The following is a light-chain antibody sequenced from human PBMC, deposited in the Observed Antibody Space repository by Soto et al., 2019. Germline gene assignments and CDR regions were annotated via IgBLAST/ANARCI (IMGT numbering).Light chain of an antibody. CDR3: SSYTASSTWV. CDR2: EVS. V-gene: IGLV2-14*01. CDR1: TSDVGGYNY. Sequence: QSALTQPASVSGSPGQSITISCTGTTSDVGGYNYVSWYQQHPGKAPKLMIYEVSNRPSGLSNRFSGSKSGNTASLTISGLQAEAEADYYCSSYTASSTWVFGGGTKLTVL. J-gene: IGLJ3*02.